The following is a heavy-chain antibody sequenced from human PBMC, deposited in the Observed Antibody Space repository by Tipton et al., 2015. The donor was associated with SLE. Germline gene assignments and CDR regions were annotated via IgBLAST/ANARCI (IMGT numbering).Heavy chain of an antibody. CDR2: IRHDGNEK. J-gene: IGHJ4*02. V-gene: IGHV3-30*02. D-gene: IGHD3-16*01. CDR3: AKDGGYFDS. CDR1: GFNFSTYG. Sequence: SLRLSCVASGFNFSTYGMHWVRQAPGKGLEWVTFIRHDGNEKYYADSVKGRLTISRDNSKNTLYLEMNSLRPEDTAVFYCAKDGGYFDSWGQGVLVTVSS.